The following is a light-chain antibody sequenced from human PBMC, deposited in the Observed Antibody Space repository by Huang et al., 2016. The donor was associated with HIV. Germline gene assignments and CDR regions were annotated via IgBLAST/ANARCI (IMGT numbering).Light chain of an antibody. J-gene: IGKJ4*01. CDR3: QQYYITPLT. CDR2: WAS. CDR1: QSISYDSSNKNY. Sequence: DIVMTQSPDSLTVSLGERATINCKSIQSISYDSSNKNYLAWYQQKPGQPPKLLIYWASTRESGVPDRFSGSGSGTDFTLTISSLQAEDVAVYYCQQYYITPLTFGGGSKVEIK. V-gene: IGKV4-1*01.